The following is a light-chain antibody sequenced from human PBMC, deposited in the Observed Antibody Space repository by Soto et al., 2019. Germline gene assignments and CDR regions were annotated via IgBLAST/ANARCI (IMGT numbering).Light chain of an antibody. CDR3: ISYAATASV. Sequence: QSALTQPPSASGSPGQSVTISWSGTSGDVGGYNYVSWYQQHPGKAPKLMIYEVSKRPSGVPDRFSGSKSGNTASLTVSGLQAEDEADYSCISYAATASVFATGPKANVL. J-gene: IGLJ1*01. CDR1: SGDVGGYNY. CDR2: EVS. V-gene: IGLV2-8*01.